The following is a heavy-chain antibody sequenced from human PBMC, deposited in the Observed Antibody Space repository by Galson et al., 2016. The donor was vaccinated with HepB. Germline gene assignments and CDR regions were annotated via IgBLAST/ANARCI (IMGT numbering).Heavy chain of an antibody. D-gene: IGHD3-10*01. J-gene: IGHJ3*01. CDR3: ARAYIVYRGVFDAFDF. CDR1: GLTVSSNY. V-gene: IGHV3-53*01. Sequence: PLRLSCAASGLTVSSNYMNWVRQRQGKGLEWVSVVYSGGGTDYADSVKGRFTISRDNSKNTLYLQMNSLRVEDTAVYYCARAYIVYRGVFDAFDFWGQGAMVTVSS. CDR2: VYSGGGT.